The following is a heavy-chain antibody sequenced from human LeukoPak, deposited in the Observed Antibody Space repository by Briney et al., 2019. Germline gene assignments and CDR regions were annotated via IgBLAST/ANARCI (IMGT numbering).Heavy chain of an antibody. D-gene: IGHD4-23*01. CDR3: ARAPVSIRWGFDY. Sequence: SETLSLTCTVSGGSISSGGFYWSWIRQHPGKGLEWIGYIYYSGSAYYNPSLKSRVTISVDTSKNQFSLKLSSVTAADTAVYYCARAPVSIRWGFDYWGQGTLVTVSS. CDR1: GGSISSGGFY. V-gene: IGHV4-31*03. CDR2: IYYSGSA. J-gene: IGHJ4*02.